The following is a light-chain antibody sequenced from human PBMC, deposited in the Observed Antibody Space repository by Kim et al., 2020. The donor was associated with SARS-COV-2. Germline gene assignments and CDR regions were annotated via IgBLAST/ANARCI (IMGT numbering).Light chain of an antibody. V-gene: IGLV1-40*01. CDR1: SSNIGAGYD. CDR2: GNS. J-gene: IGLJ3*02. CDR3: QSYDSSLSGSWV. Sequence: VTISCTGSSSNIGAGYDVHWYQQLPGTAPKLLLYGNSNRPSGVPDRFSGSKSGTSASLAITGLQAEDEADYYCQSYDSSLSGSWVFGGGTKLTVL.